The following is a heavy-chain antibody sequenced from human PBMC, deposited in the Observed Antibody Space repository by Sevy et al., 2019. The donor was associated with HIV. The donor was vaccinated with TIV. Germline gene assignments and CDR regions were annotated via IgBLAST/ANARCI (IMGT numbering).Heavy chain of an antibody. D-gene: IGHD2-21*01. Sequence: GGSLRLSCAASGFTVSSNYMSWVRQAPGKGLEWVSVIYSGGSTYYADSVKGRFTISRDNSKNTLYLQMNSLRAEDTAVYYCAREVKLGLCGSPFDIWGQGTMVTVSS. CDR1: GFTVSSNY. CDR2: IYSGGST. V-gene: IGHV3-53*01. CDR3: AREVKLGLCGSPFDI. J-gene: IGHJ3*02.